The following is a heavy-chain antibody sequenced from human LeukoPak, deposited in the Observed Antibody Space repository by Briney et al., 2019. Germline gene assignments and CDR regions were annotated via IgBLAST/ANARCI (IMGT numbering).Heavy chain of an antibody. CDR2: MNPNSGNT. J-gene: IGHJ4*02. CDR1: GYTFTSYD. CDR3: ARVCSSGWCVDY. V-gene: IGHV1-8*01. D-gene: IGHD6-19*01. Sequence: ASVKVSCKASGYTFTSYDINWVRQATGQGLEWMGWMNPNSGNTGYAQKFQGRVTVTRNTSISTAYMELSSLRSEDTAVYYCARVCSSGWCVDYWGQGTLVTVSS.